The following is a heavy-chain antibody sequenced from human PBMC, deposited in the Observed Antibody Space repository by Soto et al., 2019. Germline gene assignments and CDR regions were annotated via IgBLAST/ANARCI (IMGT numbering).Heavy chain of an antibody. D-gene: IGHD2-15*01. CDR1: GGTFSSYA. CDR2: IIPIFGTA. Sequence: GASVKVSCKASGGTFSSYAISWVRQAPGQGLEWMGGIIPIFGTANYAQKFQGRVTITADESTSTAYMELSSLRSEDTAVYYRAREDCSGGSCYGFAWFDPWGQGTLVTVSS. V-gene: IGHV1-69*13. J-gene: IGHJ5*02. CDR3: AREDCSGGSCYGFAWFDP.